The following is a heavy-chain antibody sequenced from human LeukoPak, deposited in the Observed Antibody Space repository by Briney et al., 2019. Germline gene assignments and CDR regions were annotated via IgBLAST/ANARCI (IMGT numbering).Heavy chain of an antibody. D-gene: IGHD3-10*01. V-gene: IGHV3-21*01. CDR2: ISSSSSYI. J-gene: IGHJ3*02. CDR1: GFTFSSYS. Sequence: PGGSLRLSCAASGFTFSSYSMNWVRQAPGKGLEWVSSISSSSSYIYYADSVKGRFTISRDNAKNSLYLQMNSLRAEDTAVYYCARDWSYGSGSLWPFDIWGQGTMVTVSS. CDR3: ARDWSYGSGSLWPFDI.